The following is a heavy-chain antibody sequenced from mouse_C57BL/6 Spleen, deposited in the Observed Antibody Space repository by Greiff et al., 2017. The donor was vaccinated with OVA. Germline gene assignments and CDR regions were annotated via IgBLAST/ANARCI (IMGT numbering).Heavy chain of an antibody. CDR2: ISAGGSYT. V-gene: IGHV5-4*01. Sequence: EVQLVESGGGLVKPGGSLKLSCAASGFTFSSYAMSWVRQTPEKRLEWVATISAGGSYTYYPDNVKGRFTISRDNAKNNLYLQMSHLKSEDAAMYYCAIPIREYFDVWGTGTTVTVSS. CDR1: GFTFSSYA. J-gene: IGHJ1*03. CDR3: AIPIREYFDV.